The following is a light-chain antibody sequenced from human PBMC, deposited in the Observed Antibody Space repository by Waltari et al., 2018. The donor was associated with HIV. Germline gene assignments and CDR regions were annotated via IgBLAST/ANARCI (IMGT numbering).Light chain of an antibody. CDR1: QSFTSN. J-gene: IGKJ1*01. Sequence: IVMTQSPATLSVSPGERATLSCRASQSFTSNLAWYQQKPGQAPRLLIYDPSTRATGVPARFSGSGSGTEFTLTISSLQSEYFAVYYCQQYNNWPPWTFGQGTKVEIK. CDR3: QQYNNWPPWT. V-gene: IGKV3-15*01. CDR2: DPS.